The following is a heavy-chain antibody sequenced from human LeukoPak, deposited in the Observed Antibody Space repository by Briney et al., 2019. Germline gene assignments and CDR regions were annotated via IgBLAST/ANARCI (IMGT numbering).Heavy chain of an antibody. D-gene: IGHD6-25*01. CDR1: GFTFTSYG. CDR2: ISAYNGNT. J-gene: IGHJ3*02. V-gene: IGHV1-18*01. CDR3: ARDRTYSSAHDAFDI. Sequence: PGGSLRLSCAASGFTFTSYGISWVRQAPGQGLEWMGWISAYNGNTNYAQKLQGRVTMTTDTSTSTAYMELRSLRSDDTAVYYCARDRTYSSAHDAFDIWGQGTMVTVSS.